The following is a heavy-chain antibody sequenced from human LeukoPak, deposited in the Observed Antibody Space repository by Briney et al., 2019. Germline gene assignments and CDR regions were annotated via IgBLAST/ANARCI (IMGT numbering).Heavy chain of an antibody. V-gene: IGHV3-30*02. CDR1: GFSFSSYG. D-gene: IGHD2-8*02. Sequence: PGGSLRLSCAASGFSFSSYGMHWVRQAPGKGLEWVAFIRYDGSNEYYADSVKGRFTISRDNSKNTLYLQMNSLRAEDTAVYFCARLLLGSTVIDYWGQGALVIVSS. CDR3: ARLLLGSTVIDY. CDR2: IRYDGSNE. J-gene: IGHJ4*02.